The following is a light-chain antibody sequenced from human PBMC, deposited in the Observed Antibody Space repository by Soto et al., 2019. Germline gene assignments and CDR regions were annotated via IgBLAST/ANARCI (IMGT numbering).Light chain of an antibody. J-gene: IGKJ5*01. Sequence: EIVLTQSPGTLSLSPGERVTLSCRASQSAGNFLAWYQQKPGQAPRLLIYYISTRATGIPARFSGSGSGTEFTLTINSLQSEDSAVYYCQQHNQWPITFGQGTRLEIK. CDR2: YIS. CDR3: QQHNQWPIT. V-gene: IGKV3D-15*01. CDR1: QSAGNF.